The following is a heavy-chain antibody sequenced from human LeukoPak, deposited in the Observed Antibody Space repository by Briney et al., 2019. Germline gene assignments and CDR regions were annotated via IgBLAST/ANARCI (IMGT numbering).Heavy chain of an antibody. CDR2: INPSGGST. CDR3: AREPPGSLTWFDP. J-gene: IGHJ5*02. D-gene: IGHD3-10*01. V-gene: IGHV1-46*01. CDR1: GYTFTSYY. Sequence: ASVTVSCKASGYTFTSYYMHWVRQAPGHGLEWMGIINPSGGSTNYAQKFQGRVTMTRDTSTSTVYMELSSLRPEDTAVYYCAREPPGSLTWFDPWGQGTLVTVSS.